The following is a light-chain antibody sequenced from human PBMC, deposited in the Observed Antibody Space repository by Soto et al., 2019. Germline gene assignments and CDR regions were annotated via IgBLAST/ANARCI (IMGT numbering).Light chain of an antibody. CDR1: QTISSW. J-gene: IGKJ1*01. CDR2: KAS. Sequence: DIQITQSASTRSASVGDGVTITCRASQTISSWLAWYQQKPGKAPKLLIYKASTLKSGVPSRFSGSGSGTEFTLTISSLQPDDFATYYCQQYNSYSGAFGQGTKVDIK. V-gene: IGKV1-5*03. CDR3: QQYNSYSGA.